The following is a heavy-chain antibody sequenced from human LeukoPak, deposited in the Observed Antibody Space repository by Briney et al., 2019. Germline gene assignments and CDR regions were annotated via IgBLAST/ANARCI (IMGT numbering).Heavy chain of an antibody. D-gene: IGHD2-2*01. CDR2: INAGNGNT. J-gene: IGHJ4*02. V-gene: IGHV1-3*01. CDR1: GYTFINFA. CDR3: ARGIRNQLLSEY. Sequence: ASVKVSCKASGYTFINFAINWGRQAPGQRPEWMGWINAGNGNTKYSQKFQGRVTITRDTSASTAYMELSSLTSEDTAVYYCARGIRNQLLSEYWGQGSLVTVSS.